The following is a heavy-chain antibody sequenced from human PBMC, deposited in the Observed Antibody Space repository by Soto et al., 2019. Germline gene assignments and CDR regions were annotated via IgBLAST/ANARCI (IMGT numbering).Heavy chain of an antibody. CDR2: IKQDGSEK. D-gene: IGHD1-7*01. Sequence: GGSLRLSCAASGFTFSSYWMSWVRQAPGKGLEWVANIKQDGSEKYYVYSVKGRFTIYRDNAKNSLYLQMNSLRAEDTAVYYCARVPFRNSSPYWGQGTLVTVSS. CDR3: ARVPFRNSSPY. CDR1: GFTFSSYW. V-gene: IGHV3-7*01. J-gene: IGHJ4*02.